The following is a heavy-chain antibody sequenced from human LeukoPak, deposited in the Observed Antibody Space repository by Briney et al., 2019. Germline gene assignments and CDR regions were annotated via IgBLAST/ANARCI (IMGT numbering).Heavy chain of an antibody. CDR3: VKSGGYGLIDY. CDR2: IYYTGST. CDR1: GASISGSGYY. V-gene: IGHV4-39*01. J-gene: IGHJ4*02. D-gene: IGHD6-19*01. Sequence: SETLSLTCAVSGASISGSGYYLGWIRQPPGRGLEWLGNIYYTGSTYYNASLQSRVTISMDMSKNQFSLRLSSVTAADTAMYYCVKSGGYGLIDYWGQGTLVTVSS.